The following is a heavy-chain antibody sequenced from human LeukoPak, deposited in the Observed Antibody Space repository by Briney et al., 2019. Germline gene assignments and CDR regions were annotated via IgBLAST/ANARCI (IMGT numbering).Heavy chain of an antibody. CDR1: GFTFSSCG. V-gene: IGHV3-21*01. CDR2: IGPTGTDR. J-gene: IGHJ4*02. CDR3: ARALGRATFFFDY. Sequence: GGSLRLSCAASGFTFSSCGFNWVRQAPGEGLEWVSSIGPTGTDRYYADSVRGRFTISRDNAKHSLYLQMNSLRAEDTAVYYCARALGRATFFFDYWGQGTLVTVSS. D-gene: IGHD1-26*01.